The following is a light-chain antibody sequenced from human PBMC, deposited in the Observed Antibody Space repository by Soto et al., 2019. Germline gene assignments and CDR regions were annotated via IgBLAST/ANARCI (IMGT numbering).Light chain of an antibody. Sequence: IQMTQSPSTLSGSVGDRVSITWGASQSISSCFAWYQQKPGKAPKLLIYKASSLESGVPSRLRGSGSGTEFTITISSMRHEDFETYYCLQHNSYTLTFGHGTKVDIK. V-gene: IGKV1-5*03. CDR3: LQHNSYTLT. J-gene: IGKJ1*01. CDR2: KAS. CDR1: QSISSC.